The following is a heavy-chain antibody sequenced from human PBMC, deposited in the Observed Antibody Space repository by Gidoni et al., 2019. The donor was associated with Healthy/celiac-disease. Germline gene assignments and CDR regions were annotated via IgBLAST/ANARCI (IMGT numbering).Heavy chain of an antibody. J-gene: IGHJ4*02. D-gene: IGHD4-17*01. CDR1: GFTFSRYE. V-gene: IGHV3-48*03. Sequence: EVQLVESGGGLVQPGGSLRLSCAASGFTFSRYEMNWVRQAPGKGLGWVSYMSSSGRTIYYADSVKSRFTISRDNAKNSRYLQMNSLRAEDTAVYYCAKRGYGDYIGDWGQGTLVTVSS. CDR3: AKRGYGDYIGD. CDR2: MSSSGRTI.